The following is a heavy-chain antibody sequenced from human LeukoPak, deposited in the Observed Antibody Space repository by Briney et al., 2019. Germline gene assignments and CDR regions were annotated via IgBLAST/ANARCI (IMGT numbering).Heavy chain of an antibody. J-gene: IGHJ4*02. Sequence: ASVKVSCKASGYTFTSYDINWVRQATGQGLEWMGWMNPNSGNTGYAQKFQGRVTMTRSTSISTAYMELSSLRSEDTAVYYCARGSSIAVAGDYWGQGTLVTVSS. D-gene: IGHD6-19*01. CDR2: MNPNSGNT. V-gene: IGHV1-8*01. CDR3: ARGSSIAVAGDY. CDR1: GYTFTSYD.